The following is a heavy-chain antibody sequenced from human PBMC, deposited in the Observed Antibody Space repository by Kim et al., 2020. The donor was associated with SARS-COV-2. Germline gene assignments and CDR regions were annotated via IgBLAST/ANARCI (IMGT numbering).Heavy chain of an antibody. D-gene: IGHD3-10*01. J-gene: IGHJ4*02. CDR2: INAGNGNT. Sequence: ASVKVSCKASGYTFTSYAMHWVRQAPGQRLEWMGWINAGNGNTKYSQKFQGRVTITRDTSASTAYMELSSLRSEDTAVYYCARGSGSYYSTHDYWGQGTLVTVSS. CDR3: ARGSGSYYSTHDY. V-gene: IGHV1-3*01. CDR1: GYTFTSYA.